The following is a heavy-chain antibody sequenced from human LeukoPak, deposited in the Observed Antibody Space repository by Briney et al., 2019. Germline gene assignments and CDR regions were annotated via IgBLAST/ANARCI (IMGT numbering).Heavy chain of an antibody. D-gene: IGHD3-16*02. CDR1: GGSVSTYY. CDR2: FYTSGST. CDR3: AGGITFGGVITSPLDAFDI. V-gene: IGHV4-4*07. J-gene: IGHJ3*02. Sequence: SETLSLTCTVSGGSVSTYYWSWIRQPAGKGLEWIGRFYTSGSTSYNPSLKSRVTMSVDTSKNQFSLKLSSVTAADTAVYYCAGGITFGGVITSPLDAFDIWGQGTMVTVSS.